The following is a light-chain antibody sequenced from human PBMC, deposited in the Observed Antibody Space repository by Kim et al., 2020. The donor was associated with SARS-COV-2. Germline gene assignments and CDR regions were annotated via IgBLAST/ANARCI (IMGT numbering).Light chain of an antibody. J-gene: IGKJ1*01. Sequence: ASVRDRVTITCRASQSISYYLNWYQQKPGKAPKLLIYTASRLQSGVPARFSGSGSGTDFALTIDSLQPEDFAIYYCQQSYSLPPTFGQGTKVDIK. CDR1: QSISYY. CDR2: TAS. V-gene: IGKV1-39*01. CDR3: QQSYSLPPT.